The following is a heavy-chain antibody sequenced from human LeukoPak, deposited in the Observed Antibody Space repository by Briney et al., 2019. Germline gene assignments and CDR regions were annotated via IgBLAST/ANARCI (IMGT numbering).Heavy chain of an antibody. V-gene: IGHV6-1*01. J-gene: IGHJ5*02. CDR1: GDSVSSNSAA. D-gene: IGHD3-10*01. CDR3: AREIFPKLWFGELFSWFDP. Sequence: SQTLSLTCAISGDSVSSNSAAWNWIRQSPSRGLEWLGRTYYRSKWYNDYAVSVKSRITINPDTSKNQFSPQLNSVTPEDTAVYYCAREIFPKLWFGELFSWFDPWGQGTLVTVSS. CDR2: TYYRSKWYN.